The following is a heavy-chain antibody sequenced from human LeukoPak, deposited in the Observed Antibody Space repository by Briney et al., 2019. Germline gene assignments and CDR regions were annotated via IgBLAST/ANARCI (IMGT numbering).Heavy chain of an antibody. Sequence: GGSLRLSCAASGFTFSSYSMNWVRQAPGKGLEWVSSISSSSSYIYYADSVKGRFTIPRDNSKNSLYLQMNSLRAEDTAVYYCARARAVAGTPKYWGQGTLVTVSS. CDR1: GFTFSSYS. V-gene: IGHV3-21*01. D-gene: IGHD6-19*01. CDR2: ISSSSSYI. CDR3: ARARAVAGTPKY. J-gene: IGHJ4*02.